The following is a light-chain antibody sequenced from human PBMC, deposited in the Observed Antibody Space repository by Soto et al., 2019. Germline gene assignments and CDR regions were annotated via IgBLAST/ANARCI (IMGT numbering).Light chain of an antibody. V-gene: IGKV3-20*01. CDR2: DAS. J-gene: IGKJ3*01. Sequence: EIVLTQSPGTLSLSPGERATLSCRASQSVSSSYLAWYQQKPGQAPRLLIYDASSRATGIPDRFSGSGSGTDFTLTISSLEPEDFAVYYCQQFGDSPLVTFGPGTKVDIK. CDR1: QSVSSSY. CDR3: QQFGDSPLVT.